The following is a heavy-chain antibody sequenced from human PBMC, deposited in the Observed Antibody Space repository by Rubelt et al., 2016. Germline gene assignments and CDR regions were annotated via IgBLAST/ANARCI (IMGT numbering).Heavy chain of an antibody. CDR1: GFTFSTTH. J-gene: IGHJ5*02. CDR2: IGTRPDII. D-gene: IGHD6-13*01. Sequence: SGGGLVQPGGSLRLSCAVSGFTFSTTHMNWVRQAPGKGLEWVSYIGTRPDIIYYADSVKGRFTIFRDNSKNTLYLQMSSLRAEDTAVYYCAREVAAVGFAPWGQGTQVTVSS. V-gene: IGHV3-48*04. CDR3: AREVAAVGFAP.